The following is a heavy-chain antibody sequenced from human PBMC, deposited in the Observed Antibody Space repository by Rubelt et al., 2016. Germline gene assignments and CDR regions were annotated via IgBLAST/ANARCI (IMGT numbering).Heavy chain of an antibody. J-gene: IGHJ4*02. CDR1: GGSISSYY. V-gene: IGHV4-59*08. Sequence: QVQLQESGPGLVKPSETLSLTCTVSGGSISSYYWSWIRQPPGKGLEWIGYIYYSGSTYYNPSLKSRVTISVDTSKNHFSLKLSSVTAADTAVYYCASGYSYGYYFDYWGQGTLVTVSS. CDR3: ASGYSYGYYFDY. D-gene: IGHD5-18*01. CDR2: IYYSGST.